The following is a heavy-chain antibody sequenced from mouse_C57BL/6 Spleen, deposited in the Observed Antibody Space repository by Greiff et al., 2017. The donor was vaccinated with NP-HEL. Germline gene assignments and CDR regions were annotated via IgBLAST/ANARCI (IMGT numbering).Heavy chain of an antibody. V-gene: IGHV1-69*01. J-gene: IGHJ2*01. Sequence: QVQLQQPGAELVMPGASVKLSCKASGYTFTSYWMHWVKQRPGQGLEWIGEIDPSDSYTNYNQKFKGKSTLTVDKSSSTAYMQLSSLPSETSAVYYCERFERALDYWGQGTTLTVSS. CDR3: ERFERALDY. CDR2: IDPSDSYT. CDR1: GYTFTSYW. D-gene: IGHD3-2*01.